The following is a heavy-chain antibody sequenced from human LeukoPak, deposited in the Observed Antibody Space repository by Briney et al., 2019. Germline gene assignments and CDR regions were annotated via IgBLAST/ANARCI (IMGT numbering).Heavy chain of an antibody. CDR1: GFNFSSYG. J-gene: IGHJ4*02. D-gene: IGHD4-11*01. CDR3: ARAGNSESI. V-gene: IGHV3-30*02. CDR2: IRYDGSDK. Sequence: PGGSLRLSCAASGFNFSSYGFYWVRQAPGKGLEWVTFIRYDGSDKYYADSVMGRFTISRDNAKKMLYLQMTSLKVEDTATYCARAGNSESIWGQGIPVTVSS.